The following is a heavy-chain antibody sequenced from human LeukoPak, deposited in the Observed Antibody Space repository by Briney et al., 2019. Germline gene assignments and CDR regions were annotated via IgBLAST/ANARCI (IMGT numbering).Heavy chain of an antibody. CDR3: ARAGELRYMDV. CDR1: GFTFSDYY. V-gene: IGHV3-11*04. J-gene: IGHJ6*03. Sequence: GGSLRLSCEASGFTFSDYYMSWIRQAPGKALEWLSYISTRGSTIYYADSVKGRFTISRDNAKNSLFLQMSSLRADDTAIYYCARAGELRYMDVWGKGTAVTVSS. CDR2: ISTRGSTI. D-gene: IGHD3-16*01.